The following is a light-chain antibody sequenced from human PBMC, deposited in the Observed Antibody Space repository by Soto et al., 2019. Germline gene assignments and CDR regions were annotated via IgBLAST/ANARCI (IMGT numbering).Light chain of an antibody. CDR1: QSVNDY. CDR2: AAS. J-gene: IGKJ2*01. V-gene: IGKV1-39*01. Sequence: DFQVTQSPSSLSASVGDRVTITCRASQSVNDYLNWYQQRPGKAPRLLIYAASTLHSGVPSRFSGSGFGTDFSLTITSLHPEDFATYYCQQSFSTPYIFGQGTKLEIK. CDR3: QQSFSTPYI.